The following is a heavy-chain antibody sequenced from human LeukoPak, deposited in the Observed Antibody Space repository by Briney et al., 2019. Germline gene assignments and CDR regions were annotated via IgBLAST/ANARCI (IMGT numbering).Heavy chain of an antibody. Sequence: SETLCLTCTVSGGSISSYYWSWIRQPPGKGLEWIGYIYYSGSTNYNPSLKSRVTISVDTSKNQFSLKLSSVTAADTAVYYCARDTRTSLGIDYWGQGTLVTVSS. D-gene: IGHD2-2*01. J-gene: IGHJ4*02. CDR2: IYYSGST. V-gene: IGHV4-59*12. CDR3: ARDTRTSLGIDY. CDR1: GGSISSYY.